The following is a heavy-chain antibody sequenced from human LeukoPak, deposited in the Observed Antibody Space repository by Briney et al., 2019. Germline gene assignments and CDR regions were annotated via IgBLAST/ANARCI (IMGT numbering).Heavy chain of an antibody. Sequence: PGGSLRLSCAASGFTFSSYAMHWVRQAPGKGLEYVSAISSNGGSTYYANSVKGRFTISRDNSKNTLYLQMNSLRAEDTAVYYCAKDLGYCSGGSCWGQGTLVTVPS. V-gene: IGHV3-64*01. CDR1: GFTFSSYA. CDR3: AKDLGYCSGGSC. J-gene: IGHJ4*02. D-gene: IGHD2-15*01. CDR2: ISSNGGST.